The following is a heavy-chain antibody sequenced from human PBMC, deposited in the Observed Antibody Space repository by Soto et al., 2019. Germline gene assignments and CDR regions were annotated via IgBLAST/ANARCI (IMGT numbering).Heavy chain of an antibody. CDR2: FSGRSGDT. CDR1: GCSISTHS. D-gene: IGHD6-19*01. CDR3: ARDSSAWPNYFDA. V-gene: IGHV3-23*01. Sequence: XGSLRLPFVPSGCSISTHSLTWVRQAPGKGLDWVSSFSGRSGDTYYAASVKGRFTISGDSSKNKVILQINNLRADDTALYYCARDSSAWPNYFDAWGQGIQVTVSS. J-gene: IGHJ4*02.